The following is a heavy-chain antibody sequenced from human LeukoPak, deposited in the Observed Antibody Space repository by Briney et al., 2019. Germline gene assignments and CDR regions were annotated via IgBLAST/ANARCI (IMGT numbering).Heavy chain of an antibody. V-gene: IGHV3-53*01. CDR2: IYSGGST. CDR1: GFTVSSNY. CDR3: ARGPHDYGDSYDP. Sequence: PGGSLRLSCAASGFTVSSNYMSWVRQAPGKGLEWVSVIYSGGSTYYADSVKGRFTISRDNSKNTLYLQMNSLRAEDTAVYYCARGPHDYGDSYDPWGQGTLVTVSS. D-gene: IGHD4-17*01. J-gene: IGHJ5*02.